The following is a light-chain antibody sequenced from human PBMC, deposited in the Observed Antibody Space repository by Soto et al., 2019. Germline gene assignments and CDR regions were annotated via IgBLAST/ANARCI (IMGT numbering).Light chain of an antibody. CDR3: LQYNTYPWT. CDR1: QGIRNA. Sequence: DLQMTQSPSSLSASVGDRVTITCRASQGIRNALSWYQQKPGTAPKRLIYAASRLQSGVPSRFSGSGSETEFTLTISSLQPEDFATYYCLQYNTYPWTFGQGTKVDIE. V-gene: IGKV1-17*01. CDR2: AAS. J-gene: IGKJ1*01.